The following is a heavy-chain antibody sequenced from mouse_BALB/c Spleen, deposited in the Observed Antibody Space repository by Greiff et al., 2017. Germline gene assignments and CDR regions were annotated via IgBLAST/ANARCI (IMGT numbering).Heavy chain of an antibody. CDR3: AYGYDDAMDY. CDR2: IDPANGNT. D-gene: IGHD2-2*01. J-gene: IGHJ4*01. CDR1: GFNIKDTY. V-gene: IGHV14-3*02. Sequence: DVQLQESGAELVKPGASVKLSCTASGFNIKDTYMHWVKQRPEQGLEWIGRIDPANGNTKYDPKFQGKATITADTSSNTAYLQLSSLTSEDTAVYYCAYGYDDAMDYWGQGTSVTVSS.